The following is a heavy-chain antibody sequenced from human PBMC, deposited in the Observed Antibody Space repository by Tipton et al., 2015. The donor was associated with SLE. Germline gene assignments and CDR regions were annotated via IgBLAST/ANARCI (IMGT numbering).Heavy chain of an antibody. J-gene: IGHJ4*02. V-gene: IGHV4-39*01. D-gene: IGHD5-12*01. CDR1: GGSISSSSYY. Sequence: TLSLTCTVSGGSISSSSYYWGWIRQPPGKGLEWIGSIYYSGSTYYNPSLMSRVTISVDTSKNQFSLKLSSVTAADTAVYYCARHPSYSGNFDYWGQGTLVTVSS. CDR2: IYYSGST. CDR3: ARHPSYSGNFDY.